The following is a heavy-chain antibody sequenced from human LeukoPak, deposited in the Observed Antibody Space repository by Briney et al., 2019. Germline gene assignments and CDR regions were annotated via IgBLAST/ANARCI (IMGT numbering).Heavy chain of an antibody. CDR3: ARQRNGPAAYWFDP. V-gene: IGHV4-34*01. J-gene: IGHJ5*02. CDR1: GGSFSGYY. CDR2: INHSGST. D-gene: IGHD6-25*01. Sequence: SETLSLTCAVYGGSFSGYYWSWIRQPPGKGLEWIGEINHSGSTNYNPSLKSRVTISVDTSKNQFSLKLSSVTAADTAVYYCARQRNGPAAYWFDPWGQGTLVTVSS.